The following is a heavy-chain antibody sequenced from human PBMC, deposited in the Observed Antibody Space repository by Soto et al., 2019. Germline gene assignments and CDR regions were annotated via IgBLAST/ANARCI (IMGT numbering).Heavy chain of an antibody. CDR1: GYSFTSYW. V-gene: IGHV5-10-1*01. D-gene: IGHD6-6*01. CDR3: ASRRIAARRDYYYGMDV. J-gene: IGHJ6*02. Sequence: LGESLKISCKGSGYSFTSYWISWVRQMPGKGLEWMGRIDPSDSYTNYSPSFQGHVTISADKSISTAYLQWSSLKASDTAMYYCASRRIAARRDYYYGMDVWGQGTTVTVSS. CDR2: IDPSDSYT.